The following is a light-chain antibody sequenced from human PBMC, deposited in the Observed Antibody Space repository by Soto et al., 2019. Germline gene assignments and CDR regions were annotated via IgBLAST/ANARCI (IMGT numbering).Light chain of an antibody. CDR1: SSDVGGYNY. CDR3: RSYTSSSTLV. V-gene: IGLV2-14*03. CDR2: DVN. J-gene: IGLJ2*01. Sequence: QSVLTQPASVSGSPGQSITISCTGTSSDVGGYNYVSWYRQHPGKAPKLMIYDVNNRPSGVSNRFSGSKSGNTASLTISGLQAEDEADYYCRSYTSSSTLVFGGGTKVTVL.